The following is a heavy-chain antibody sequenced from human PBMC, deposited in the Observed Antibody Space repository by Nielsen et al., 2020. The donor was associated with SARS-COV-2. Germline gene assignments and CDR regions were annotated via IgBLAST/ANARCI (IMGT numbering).Heavy chain of an antibody. Sequence: SGPTLVQPTQTLTLTCTFSGFSLDTPETRVSWIRQPPGKTLEWLARIDWEDDKFYSPSLKTRLTISKDTSKNQVVLTMTNVDPVDTATYYCESDPGGYWGQGTLVTVSS. CDR1: GFSLDTPETR. V-gene: IGHV2-70*04. J-gene: IGHJ4*02. D-gene: IGHD3-10*01. CDR3: ESDPGGY. CDR2: IDWEDDK.